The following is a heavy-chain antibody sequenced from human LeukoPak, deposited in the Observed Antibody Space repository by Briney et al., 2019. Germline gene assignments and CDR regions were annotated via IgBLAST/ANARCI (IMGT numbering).Heavy chain of an antibody. V-gene: IGHV3-30*18. CDR2: ISYDGSNK. Sequence: GRSLRLSCAASGFTFSSYGMHWVRQAPGKGLEWVAVISYDGSNKYYADSVKGRFTISRDNSKNTLYLQMNSLRAEDTAVYYCAKDSWELLYYFDYWGQGTLVTASS. CDR3: AKDSWELLYYFDY. D-gene: IGHD1-26*01. CDR1: GFTFSSYG. J-gene: IGHJ4*02.